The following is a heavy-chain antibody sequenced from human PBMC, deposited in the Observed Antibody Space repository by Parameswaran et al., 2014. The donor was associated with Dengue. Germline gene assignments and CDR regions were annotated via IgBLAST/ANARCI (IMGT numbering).Heavy chain of an antibody. CDR3: AREKRLGYCSGGSCSTYNWFDP. CDR2: INHSGST. Sequence: RWIRQPPGKGLEWIGEINHSGSTNYNPSLKSRVTISVDTSKNQFSLKLSSVTAADTAVHYCAREKRLGYCSGGSCSTYNWFDPWGQGTLVTVSS. D-gene: IGHD2-15*01. J-gene: IGHJ5*02. V-gene: IGHV4-34*01.